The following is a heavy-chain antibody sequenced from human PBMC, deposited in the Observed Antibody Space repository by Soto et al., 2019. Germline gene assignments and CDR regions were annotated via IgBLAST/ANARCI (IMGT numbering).Heavy chain of an antibody. D-gene: IGHD3-3*01. J-gene: IGHJ5*02. CDR3: ALEWLSNWFDP. CDR2: ISYDGSNK. CDR1: GFTCSSYC. V-gene: IGHV3-30*03. Sequence: GRSLILCCASSGFTCSSYCRHWVRQAPGKGLEWVAVISYDGSNKYYADSVKGRFTISRDNSKNTLYLQMNSLRAEDTAVYYCALEWLSNWFDPWGQGTLVTVSS.